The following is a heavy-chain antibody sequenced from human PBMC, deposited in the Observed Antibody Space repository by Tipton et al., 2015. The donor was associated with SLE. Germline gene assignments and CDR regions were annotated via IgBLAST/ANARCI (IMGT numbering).Heavy chain of an antibody. CDR3: ARGQYCGGDCFPFDY. D-gene: IGHD2-21*01. CDR1: GGSINGYY. J-gene: IGHJ4*02. Sequence: GLVKPSETLSLTCTVSGGSINGYYWNWIRQPPGKALEWIGYIYNIGSTSTNPSLKSRVTTSLDTSKNQFSLRLTSVTAADTAVYYCARGQYCGGDCFPFDYWGRGTLVTVSS. V-gene: IGHV4-59*01. CDR2: IYNIGST.